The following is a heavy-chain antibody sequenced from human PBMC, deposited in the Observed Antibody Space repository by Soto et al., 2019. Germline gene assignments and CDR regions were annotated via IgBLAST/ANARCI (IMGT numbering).Heavy chain of an antibody. CDR1: GGSISSYY. V-gene: IGHV4-59*01. CDR2: IYYSGST. Sequence: SETLSLTCTVSGGSISSYYWSWIRQPPGKGLEWIGYIYYSGSTNYNPSLKSRVTISVDTSKNQFSLKLSSVTAADTAVYYCARESYSYGYVRFDYWGQGTLVTVSS. D-gene: IGHD5-18*01. J-gene: IGHJ4*02. CDR3: ARESYSYGYVRFDY.